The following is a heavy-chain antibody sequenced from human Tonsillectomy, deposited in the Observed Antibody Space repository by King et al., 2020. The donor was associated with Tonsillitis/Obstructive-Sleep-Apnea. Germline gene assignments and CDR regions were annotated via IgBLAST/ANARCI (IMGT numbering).Heavy chain of an antibody. CDR3: ARGDDYDNYLDY. CDR2: IYYSGTT. D-gene: IGHD4-17*01. J-gene: IGHJ4*02. CDR1: GGSISSGGYY. V-gene: IGHV4-31*03. Sequence: QLQESGPGLVKPSHTLSLTCTVSGGSISSGGYYWSWIRQHPGKGLEWIGYIYYSGTTYYNPSLKSRLTISVETSQSQFSLKMSSVTDADTAVYYCARGDDYDNYLDYWGQGTLVTVSS.